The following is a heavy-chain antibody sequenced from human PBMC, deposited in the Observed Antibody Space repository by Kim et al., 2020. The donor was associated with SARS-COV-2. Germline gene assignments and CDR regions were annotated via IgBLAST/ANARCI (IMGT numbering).Heavy chain of an antibody. Sequence: ASVKVSCKASGYTFTGYYMHWVRQAPGQGLEWMGWINPNSGGTNYAQKFQGRVTMTRDTSISTAYMELSRLRSDDTAVYYCARDSGTSLVFWFDPWGQGTLVTVSS. CDR1: GYTFTGYY. J-gene: IGHJ5*02. D-gene: IGHD3-10*01. V-gene: IGHV1-2*02. CDR2: INPNSGGT. CDR3: ARDSGTSLVFWFDP.